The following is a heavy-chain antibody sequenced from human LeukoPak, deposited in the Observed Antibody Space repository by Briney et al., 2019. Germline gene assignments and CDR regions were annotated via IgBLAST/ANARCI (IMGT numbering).Heavy chain of an antibody. CDR1: GGSISSSSYY. CDR2: IYYSGST. V-gene: IGHV4-39*01. Sequence: SETLSLTCTVSGGSISSSSYYWGWIRQPPGKGLEWIGSIYYSGSTYYNPSLKSRVTISVDTSKNQFSLKLSSVTAADTAVYYCARRERFVAVPAAIPGFDPWGQGTLVTVSS. CDR3: ARRERFVAVPAAIPGFDP. D-gene: IGHD2-2*01. J-gene: IGHJ5*02.